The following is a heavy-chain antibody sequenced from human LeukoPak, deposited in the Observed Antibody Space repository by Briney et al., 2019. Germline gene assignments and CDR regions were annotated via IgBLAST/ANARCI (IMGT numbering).Heavy chain of an antibody. Sequence: GGSLRLSCAASGFTFSTYWMSWVRQAPGKGLEWVANIKQDGSEKYYVDSVKGRFTISRDNAKNSPYLQMNSLRAEDTAVYYCARTIAVAVPDYWGQGTLVTVSS. D-gene: IGHD6-19*01. CDR2: IKQDGSEK. CDR3: ARTIAVAVPDY. CDR1: GFTFSTYW. V-gene: IGHV3-7*03. J-gene: IGHJ4*02.